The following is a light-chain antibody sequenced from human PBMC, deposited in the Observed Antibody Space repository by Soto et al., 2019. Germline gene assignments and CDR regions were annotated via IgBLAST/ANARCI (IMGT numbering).Light chain of an antibody. V-gene: IGLV4-69*01. CDR3: QTYATGTHVV. J-gene: IGLJ2*01. CDR1: SGHSSYA. CDR2: LNSDGSH. Sequence: QSVLTQSPSASASLGASVKITCTLSSGHSSYAIAWHQQQPEQGPRYLMKLNSDGSHSPGDGIPDRFSGSSSGAERYLTISSLQSEDEADYYCQTYATGTHVVFGGGTKVTVL.